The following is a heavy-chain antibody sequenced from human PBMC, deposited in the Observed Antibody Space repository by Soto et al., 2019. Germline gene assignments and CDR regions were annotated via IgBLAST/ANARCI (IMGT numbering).Heavy chain of an antibody. D-gene: IGHD4-17*01. CDR3: AKDWNDADYPLYFFDS. V-gene: IGHV3-23*01. CDR1: GFKFRSYA. Sequence: EVQLLESGGALEQPGGSLRLSCVASGFKFRSYAMSWVRQAPGKGLEWVSTIGGSGRFTNYADSVKGRFTLSRDNFRNTVYMQINSLSSNDTATYYCAKDWNDADYPLYFFDSWGQGTLVTVSS. J-gene: IGHJ4*02. CDR2: IGGSGRFT.